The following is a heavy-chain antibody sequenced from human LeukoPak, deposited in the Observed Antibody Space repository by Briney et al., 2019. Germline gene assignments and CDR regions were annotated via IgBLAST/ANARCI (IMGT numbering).Heavy chain of an antibody. CDR1: GFTFSSYG. D-gene: IGHD1-26*01. CDR3: ARAAPRHGAPFDY. Sequence: GGSLRLSCAASGFTFSSYGMHWVRQAPGKGLEWVAVIWYDGSNKYYADSVKGRFTISRDNSKNTLYLQMNGLRAEDTAVYYCARAAPRHGAPFDYWGQGTLVTVSS. V-gene: IGHV3-33*01. J-gene: IGHJ4*02. CDR2: IWYDGSNK.